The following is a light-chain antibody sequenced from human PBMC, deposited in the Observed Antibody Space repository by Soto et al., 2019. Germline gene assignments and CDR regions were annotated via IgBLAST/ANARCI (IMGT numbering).Light chain of an antibody. CDR2: DTS. CDR3: QQRGT. Sequence: ESVVSQARGTMYLSPGERATLSCRASQSVSSYLAWYQQKPGQAPRLLIYDTSYRAAGIPARFSGSGSGTDFSLSLSSLEPEDLAVYSSQQRGTFAPGTTVDV. V-gene: IGKV3-11*01. CDR1: QSVSSY. J-gene: IGKJ3*01.